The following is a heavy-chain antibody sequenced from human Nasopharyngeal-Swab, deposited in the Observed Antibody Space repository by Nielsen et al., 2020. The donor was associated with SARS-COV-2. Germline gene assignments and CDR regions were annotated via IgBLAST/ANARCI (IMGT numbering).Heavy chain of an antibody. CDR3: ARGSGYYYGEYYFDY. CDR1: GFTFCSYS. J-gene: IGHJ4*02. Sequence: GESLKISCAASGFTFCSYSMNWVRQAPGKGLEWVSSISSSSSYIYYADSVKGRFTISRDNAKNSLYLQMNSLRAEDTAVYYCARGSGYYYGEYYFDYWGQGTLVTVSS. CDR2: ISSSSSYI. D-gene: IGHD3-22*01. V-gene: IGHV3-21*01.